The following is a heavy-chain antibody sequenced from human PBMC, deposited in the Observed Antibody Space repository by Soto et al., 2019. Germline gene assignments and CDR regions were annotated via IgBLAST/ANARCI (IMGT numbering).Heavy chain of an antibody. CDR1: GVNFNNYA. J-gene: IGHJ4*02. CDR3: ATFKPGTGPGWGRASEY. CDR2: ISSSGGTR. D-gene: IGHD3-10*01. Sequence: PGGSLTLSCATSGVNFNNYAVSWVRQAPGERLGWVSFISSSGGTRYYADPVKGRFTISRDNSRNTDFLQMNTPGAEATATNYFATFKPGTGPGWGRASEYWGQGTRVTVSS. V-gene: IGHV3-23*01.